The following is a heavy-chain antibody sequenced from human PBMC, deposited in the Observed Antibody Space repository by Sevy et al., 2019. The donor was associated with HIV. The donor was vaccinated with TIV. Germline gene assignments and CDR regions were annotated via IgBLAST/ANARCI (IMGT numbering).Heavy chain of an antibody. V-gene: IGHV3-23*01. CDR2: ISGSGGST. J-gene: IGHJ4*02. CDR1: GFTFSSYA. CDR3: AKGVVVIRLYYFDY. D-gene: IGHD3-22*01. Sequence: GGSLRLSCAASGFTFSSYAMSWVRQAPGKGLEWVSAISGSGGSTYYADSVKGRFTISRDNAKNTLYLQMNSMRAEDKAVYYCAKGVVVIRLYYFDYWGQGALVTVSS.